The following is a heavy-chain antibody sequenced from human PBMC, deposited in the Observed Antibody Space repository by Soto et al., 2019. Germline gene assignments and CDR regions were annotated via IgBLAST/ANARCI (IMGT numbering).Heavy chain of an antibody. J-gene: IGHJ4*02. CDR3: AVGDGATFAY. V-gene: IGHV4-39*01. Sequence: PSETLSLTCTVSGGSISSSSYYWGWIRQPPGKGLEWIGSIYYSGSTYYNPSLKSRVTISVDTSKNQFSLKLSSVTAADTAVYYCAVGDGATFAYWGQGTLVTVSS. CDR1: GGSISSSSYY. D-gene: IGHD3-16*01. CDR2: IYYSGST.